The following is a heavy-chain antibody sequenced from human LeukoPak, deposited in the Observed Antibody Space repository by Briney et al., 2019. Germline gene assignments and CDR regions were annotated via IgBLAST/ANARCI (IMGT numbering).Heavy chain of an antibody. CDR3: ARDHLGGFCDSTRCHTNFYS. J-gene: IGHJ4*02. V-gene: IGHV3-53*01. CDR2: FYTGGKA. D-gene: IGHD2-2*01. Sequence: PGGSLRLSCAASGFTVSSSYMSWVRQAPGKGLEWASVFYTGGKAYYGDSVKGRFTISRDNSDNTLYLQMNSLRAEDTAVYFCARDHLGGFCDSTRCHTNFYSWGQGTLVTVSS. CDR1: GFTVSSSY.